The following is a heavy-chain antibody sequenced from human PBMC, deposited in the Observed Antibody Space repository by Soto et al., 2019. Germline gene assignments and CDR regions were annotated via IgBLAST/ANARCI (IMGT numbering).Heavy chain of an antibody. CDR3: ARGSGFYDWDD. D-gene: IGHD3-22*01. CDR1: GYSFTSYA. V-gene: IGHV1-3*01. CDR2: INAGNGNT. Sequence: QVQLVQSGAEVKKPGASVKVSCKASGYSFTSYAMHWVRQAPGQRLEWMGWINAGNGNTKYSQKFQGRITITRDTSASTADMDLSSLRSEDTAVYYCARGSGFYDWDDWGQGTLVTVSS. J-gene: IGHJ4*02.